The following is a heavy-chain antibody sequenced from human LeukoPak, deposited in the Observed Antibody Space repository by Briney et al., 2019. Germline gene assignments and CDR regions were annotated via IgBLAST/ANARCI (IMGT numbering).Heavy chain of an antibody. CDR2: ITSSSSYI. CDR3: ASSLTYYYGSGSYSDY. CDR1: GFTFSSYA. V-gene: IGHV3-21*01. J-gene: IGHJ4*02. Sequence: GRSLRLSCAASGFTFSSYATSWVRQAPGKWLEWVSSITSSSSYIYYAYSVKGRFTISRDNAKNSMYLQMNSLRAEDTAVYYCASSLTYYYGSGSYSDYWGQGTLVTVSS. D-gene: IGHD3-10*01.